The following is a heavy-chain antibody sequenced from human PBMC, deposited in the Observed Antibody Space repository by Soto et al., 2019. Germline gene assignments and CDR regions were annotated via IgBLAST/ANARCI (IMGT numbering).Heavy chain of an antibody. D-gene: IGHD4-17*01. CDR2: IYYSGST. Sequence: SETLSLTCTVSGGSISSYYWSWIRQPPGKGLEWIGYIYYSGSTNYNPSLKRRVTISVDTSKNQFSLKLSSVTAADTAVYYCARDRAVTTASPYYYGMDVWGQGTTVTVSS. CDR3: ARDRAVTTASPYYYGMDV. CDR1: GGSISSYY. V-gene: IGHV4-59*01. J-gene: IGHJ6*02.